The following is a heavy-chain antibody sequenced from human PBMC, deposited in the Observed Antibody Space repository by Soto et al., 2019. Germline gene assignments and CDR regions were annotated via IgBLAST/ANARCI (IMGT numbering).Heavy chain of an antibody. J-gene: IGHJ5*02. V-gene: IGHV3-21*01. CDR1: GFTFSSYS. Sequence: GGSLRLSCAASGFTFSSYSMNWVRQAPGKGLEWVSSISSSSSYIYYADSVKGRFTISRDNAKNSLYPQMNSLRAEDTAVYYCASLAAARSFYWFDPWGQGTLVTVSS. CDR3: ASLAAARSFYWFDP. D-gene: IGHD6-13*01. CDR2: ISSSSSYI.